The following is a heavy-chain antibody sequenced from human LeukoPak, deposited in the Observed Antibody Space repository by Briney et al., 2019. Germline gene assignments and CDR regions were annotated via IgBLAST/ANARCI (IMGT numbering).Heavy chain of an antibody. CDR2: ISTDGSRP. CDR3: VRDGQGSTPLDY. V-gene: IGHV3-74*01. J-gene: IGHJ4*02. D-gene: IGHD2-15*01. CDR1: GFTFSSHW. Sequence: GGSLRLSCAASGFTFSSHWMHWVRQAPGKGLVWVSGISTDGSRPRYADSVNGRFTISRDNAKNRLYLQMNSLRAEDTAVYFCVRDGQGSTPLDYWGQGTLVTVSS.